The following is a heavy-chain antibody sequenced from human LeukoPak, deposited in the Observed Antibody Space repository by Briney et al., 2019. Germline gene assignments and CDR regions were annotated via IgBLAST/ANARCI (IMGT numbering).Heavy chain of an antibody. CDR2: IWYGGSNT. CDR3: ARDLEIGSSSYYFDH. V-gene: IGHV3-33*01. D-gene: IGHD1-1*01. Sequence: GGSLRLSCAASGFTFSSYGMRWVRQAPGKGLEWVAIIWYGGSNTYYVDSVRGRFTISRDNSKNTLYLQVNSLRAEGTAMYYCARDLEIGSSSYYFDHWGQGTLVTVSS. CDR1: GFTFSSYG. J-gene: IGHJ4*02.